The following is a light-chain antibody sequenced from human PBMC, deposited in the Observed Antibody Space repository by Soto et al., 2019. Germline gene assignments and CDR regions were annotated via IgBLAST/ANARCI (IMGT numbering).Light chain of an antibody. CDR1: RSDVGGYNY. J-gene: IGLJ2*01. V-gene: IGLV2-14*01. Sequence: QSALTQPASVSGSPGQSITISCTGTRSDVGGYNYVSWYQQNPGKAPKLMIYDVSNRPSGVSNRFSGSKSGNTASLTISGLQDEDEADYYCSSYTSVSTVVFGGGTKLTVL. CDR2: DVS. CDR3: SSYTSVSTVV.